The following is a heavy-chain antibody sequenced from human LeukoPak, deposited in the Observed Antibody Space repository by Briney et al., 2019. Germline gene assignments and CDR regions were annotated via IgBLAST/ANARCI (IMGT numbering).Heavy chain of an antibody. Sequence: PGGSLRLSCAASGFTFSNYGMHWVRQAPGKGLELVAFISYDGSNKYYADSVKGRFTISRDNSKNTLFLQMNSLRAEDTALYYCARAGYSFGQFYFDYWGQGTLVTVSS. CDR1: GFTFSNYG. D-gene: IGHD5-18*01. CDR2: ISYDGSNK. CDR3: ARAGYSFGQFYFDY. V-gene: IGHV3-30*03. J-gene: IGHJ4*02.